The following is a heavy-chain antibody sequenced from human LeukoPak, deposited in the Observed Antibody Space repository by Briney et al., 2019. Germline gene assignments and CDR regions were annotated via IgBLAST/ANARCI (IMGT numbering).Heavy chain of an antibody. J-gene: IGHJ4*02. D-gene: IGHD2-15*01. CDR1: GYTVCDNY. CDR3: ARVRSYCSGGNCCYYFAY. V-gene: IGHV3-66*01. Sequence: GGSLRLSCAPSGYTVCDNYMSWAPEARGEGLEWVSVIYCGGSTYYAASVKGRFTISRDNSKSTLYIQMNSLRAEDTAVYYCARVRSYCSGGNCCYYFAYWGQGSLVAVSS. CDR2: IYCGGST.